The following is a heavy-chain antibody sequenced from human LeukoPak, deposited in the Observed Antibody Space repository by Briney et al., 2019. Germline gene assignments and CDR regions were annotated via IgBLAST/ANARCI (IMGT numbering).Heavy chain of an antibody. Sequence: GGSLRLSCAASGFTFSSYAMSWVRQAPGKGLEWVSYISSSSSYTNYADSVKGRFTISRDNAKNSLYLQMNSLRDEDTAVYYCAREPTGASDAFDIWGQGTMVTVSS. D-gene: IGHD1-14*01. V-gene: IGHV3-11*06. CDR1: GFTFSSYA. CDR2: ISSSSSYT. J-gene: IGHJ3*02. CDR3: AREPTGASDAFDI.